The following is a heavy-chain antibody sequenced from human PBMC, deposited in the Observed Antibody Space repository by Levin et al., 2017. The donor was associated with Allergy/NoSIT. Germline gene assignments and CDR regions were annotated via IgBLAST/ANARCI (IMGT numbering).Heavy chain of an antibody. CDR3: ARERRGGSTFLDS. J-gene: IGHJ5*01. CDR2: IYSTGST. Sequence: ESLKISCTVAGGSISNYFWSWIRQPAGKGLEWIGRIYSTGSTNYNPSLKSRVTMSVDTSKNQFSLKLSSVTAADTAVYYCARERRGGSTFLDSWGQGTLITVSS. CDR1: GGSISNYF. V-gene: IGHV4-4*07. D-gene: IGHD1-26*01.